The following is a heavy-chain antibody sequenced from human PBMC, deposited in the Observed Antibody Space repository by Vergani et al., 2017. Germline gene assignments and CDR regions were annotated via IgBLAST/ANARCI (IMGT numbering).Heavy chain of an antibody. Sequence: EVQLLESGGGLVQPGGSLRLSCAASGFTFSSYAMSWVRQAPGKGLEWVSAISGSGGSTYYADSVKGRFTISRDNSKNTLYLQMNSLRAEDTAVYYCARDRPPIRAVKVDRGGDWFDPWGQGTLVTVSS. D-gene: IGHD3-10*01. V-gene: IGHV3-23*01. J-gene: IGHJ5*02. CDR2: ISGSGGST. CDR1: GFTFSSYA. CDR3: ARDRPPIRAVKVDRGGDWFDP.